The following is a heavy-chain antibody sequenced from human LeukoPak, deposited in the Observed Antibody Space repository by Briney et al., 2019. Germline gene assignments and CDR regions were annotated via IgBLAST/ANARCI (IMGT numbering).Heavy chain of an antibody. CDR2: ISAYNGKS. CDR3: ASDIVVVPAANGPVGY. Sequence: ASVKVSCKASGYTFNTYGISWVRQAPRQGPEWMGWISAYNGKSNYAQKFQGRVTMTRDMSTSTVYMELSSLRSEDTAVYYCASDIVVVPAANGPVGYWGQGTLVTVSS. V-gene: IGHV1-18*01. D-gene: IGHD2-2*01. J-gene: IGHJ4*02. CDR1: GYTFNTYG.